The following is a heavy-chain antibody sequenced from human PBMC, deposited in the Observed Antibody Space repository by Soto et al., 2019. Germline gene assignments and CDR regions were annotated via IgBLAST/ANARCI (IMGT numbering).Heavy chain of an antibody. V-gene: IGHV1-2*02. Sequence: ASVKVSCKASGYTFTDYYMHWVRQAPGQGLEWMGWINPKTGGTNYVQKFQGRVTMTRNTSISTAYMELSSLRSEDTAVYYCARGDGSSWYGYYYYGMDVWGQGTTVTVSS. J-gene: IGHJ6*02. D-gene: IGHD6-13*01. CDR3: ARGDGSSWYGYYYYGMDV. CDR2: INPKTGGT. CDR1: GYTFTDYY.